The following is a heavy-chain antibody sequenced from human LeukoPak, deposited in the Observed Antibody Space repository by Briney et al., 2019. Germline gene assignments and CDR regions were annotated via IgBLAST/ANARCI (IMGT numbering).Heavy chain of an antibody. D-gene: IGHD2-15*01. CDR2: ISAYNGNT. Sequence: AAVNVSFKASGYTFPSYGISWVRQAPGQELEWMGCISAYNGNTNYAQKLQGRVTMTTDTSPSTAYMELRSLRSDDTAVYYCARWYCSGGSCYYWFDPWGQGTLVTVSS. J-gene: IGHJ5*02. V-gene: IGHV1-18*01. CDR3: ARWYCSGGSCYYWFDP. CDR1: GYTFPSYG.